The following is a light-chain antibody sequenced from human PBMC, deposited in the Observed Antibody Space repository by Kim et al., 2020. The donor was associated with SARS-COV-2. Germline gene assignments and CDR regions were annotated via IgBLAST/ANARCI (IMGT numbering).Light chain of an antibody. Sequence: LGHTVRITGQGDSLRSYYASWYQQRPGQAPLLVIYDKNNRPSGIPDRFSGSSSGNTASLTITGAQAEDEADYYCNSRESGVNHVVFGGGTQLTVL. CDR1: SLRSYY. J-gene: IGLJ3*02. CDR2: DKN. V-gene: IGLV3-19*01. CDR3: NSRESGVNHVV.